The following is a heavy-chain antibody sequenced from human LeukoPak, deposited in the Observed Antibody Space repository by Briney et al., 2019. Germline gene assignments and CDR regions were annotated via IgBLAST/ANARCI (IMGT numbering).Heavy chain of an antibody. V-gene: IGHV4-61*08. D-gene: IGHD6-13*01. CDR2: IYYSGST. CDR1: GGSISSGGYY. CDR3: ARARIEGSSWSLSLDY. Sequence: KPSETLSLTCTVSGGSISSGGYYWRWIRQPPGKGLEWIGYIYYSGSTNYNPSLKSRVTISVDTSKNQFSLKLSSVTAADTAVYYCARARIEGSSWSLSLDYWGQGTLVTVSS. J-gene: IGHJ4*02.